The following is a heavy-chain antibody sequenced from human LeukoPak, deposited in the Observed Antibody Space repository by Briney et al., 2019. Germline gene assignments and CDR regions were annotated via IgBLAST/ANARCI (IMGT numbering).Heavy chain of an antibody. V-gene: IGHV3-66*01. CDR3: ARTTYYYDSKDAFDI. CDR2: IYSGGST. D-gene: IGHD3-22*01. Sequence: GGSLRLSCAASGFTVSSNYMSWVRQAPGKGLEWVSVIYSGGSTYYADSVKGRFTISRDNSKNTLYLQMNSLRAEDTAVYYCARTTYYYDSKDAFDIWGQGTMVTVSS. CDR1: GFTVSSNY. J-gene: IGHJ3*02.